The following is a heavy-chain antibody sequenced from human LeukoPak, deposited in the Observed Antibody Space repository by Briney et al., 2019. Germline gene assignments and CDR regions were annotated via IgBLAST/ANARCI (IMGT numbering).Heavy chain of an antibody. CDR3: ARVAASSGSKKKYYFDY. J-gene: IGHJ4*02. D-gene: IGHD5-12*01. CDR2: INPNSGGT. Sequence: ASVKVSCKASGYTFTGYYMHWVRQAPGQGLEWMGWINPNSGGTNYAQKFQGRVTTTRDTSISTAYMELSRLRSDDTAVYYCARVAASSGSKKKYYFDYWGQGTLVTVSS. CDR1: GYTFTGYY. V-gene: IGHV1-2*02.